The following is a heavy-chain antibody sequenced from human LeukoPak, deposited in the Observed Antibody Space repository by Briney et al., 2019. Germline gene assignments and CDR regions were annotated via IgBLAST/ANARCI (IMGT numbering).Heavy chain of an antibody. V-gene: IGHV3-33*08. CDR1: GFTFSSYA. Sequence: PGGSLRLSCAASGFTFSSYAMSWVRQAPGKGLEWVAVIWYDGSKKYYADSVKGRFTISRDNSKNTVYLQINSLRAEDAAVYYCARVSPEIVVVTGTGAPDYWGQGTLVTVSS. CDR3: ARVSPEIVVVTGTGAPDY. D-gene: IGHD2-21*02. J-gene: IGHJ4*02. CDR2: IWYDGSKK.